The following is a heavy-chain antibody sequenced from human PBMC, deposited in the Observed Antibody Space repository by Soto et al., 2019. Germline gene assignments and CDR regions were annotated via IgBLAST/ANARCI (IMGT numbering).Heavy chain of an antibody. CDR3: ARAKPTIFAMVITDIHFDY. J-gene: IGHJ4*02. V-gene: IGHV1-69*13. CDR2: IIPIFGTT. Sequence: SVKVSCKASGGTFSSYVISWVRQAPGQGLEWMGGIIPIFGTTNYTQKFQGRVTITADESTSTAYMELSSLRSEDTAVYYCARAKPTIFAMVITDIHFDYWGQGTLVTVS. CDR1: GGTFSSYV. D-gene: IGHD3-3*01.